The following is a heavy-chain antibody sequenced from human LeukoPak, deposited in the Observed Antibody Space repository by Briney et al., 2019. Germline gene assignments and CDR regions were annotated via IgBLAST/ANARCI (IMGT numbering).Heavy chain of an antibody. CDR1: GGSCSDDD. CDR2: IHPYGDL. V-gene: IGHV4-34*01. D-gene: IGHD2-21*01. Sequence: SETLSLTCAVYGGSCSDDDCSSIRQPPGKGPEWIGEIHPYGDLYYNSSLRSRLTISIDTSKTQFSLRLTSLTAADTAFYYCARGRDRSKAGEHWGQGTLVTVSS. CDR3: ARGRDRSKAGEH. J-gene: IGHJ4*02.